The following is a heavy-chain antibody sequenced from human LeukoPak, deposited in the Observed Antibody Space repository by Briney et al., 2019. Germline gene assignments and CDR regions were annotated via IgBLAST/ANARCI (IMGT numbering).Heavy chain of an antibody. V-gene: IGHV1-18*01. CDR1: GYTFTSCG. D-gene: IGHD6-13*01. J-gene: IGHJ4*02. CDR2: ISAYNGNT. CDR3: ARVFAVSSSWSIDY. Sequence: ASVKVSCKASGYTFTSCGISWVRQAPGQGLEWMGWISAYNGNTNYAQKFQGRVTMTTDTSTSTAYMELRSLRSDDTAVYYCARVFAVSSSWSIDYWGQGTLVTVSS.